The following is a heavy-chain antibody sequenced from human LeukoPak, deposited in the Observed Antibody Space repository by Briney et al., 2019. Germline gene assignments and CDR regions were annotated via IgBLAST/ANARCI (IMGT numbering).Heavy chain of an antibody. CDR2: ISYSGST. CDR1: GGSISTYH. V-gene: IGHV4-59*08. J-gene: IGHJ4*02. Sequence: SETLSLTCAVSGGSISTYHWSWIRQPPGKGLEWIGYISYSGSTHYNPSLKSRVTISVDTSKSQFSLKLSSVTAADTAVYYCARHLDYYGSGSYEYWGQGTLVTVPS. D-gene: IGHD3-10*01. CDR3: ARHLDYYGSGSYEY.